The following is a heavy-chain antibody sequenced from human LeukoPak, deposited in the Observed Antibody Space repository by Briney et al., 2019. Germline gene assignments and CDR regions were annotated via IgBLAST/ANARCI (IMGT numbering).Heavy chain of an antibody. J-gene: IGHJ4*02. Sequence: GGSLRLSCAASGFSFSTYTMNWARQAPGKGLGLVSSISGSGSYIYYSDSVKGRYTISRDNAKNSLSLQMNSLRAEDTAIYYCASHFWNYYRIDYWGQGILVTVSS. CDR2: ISGSGSYI. CDR3: ASHFWNYYRIDY. D-gene: IGHD3-3*02. V-gene: IGHV3-21*01. CDR1: GFSFSTYT.